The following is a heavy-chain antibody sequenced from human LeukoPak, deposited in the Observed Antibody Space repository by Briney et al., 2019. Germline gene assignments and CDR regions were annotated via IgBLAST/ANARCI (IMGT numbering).Heavy chain of an antibody. J-gene: IGHJ5*02. Sequence: ASVKVSCKASGYTFTSYYMHWVRQAPGQGLEWMGIINPSGGSTSYAQKFQGRVTMIRDTSTSTVYMELSSLRSEDTAVYYCARWFIAAAGTNWFDPWGQGTLVTVSS. CDR2: INPSGGST. D-gene: IGHD6-13*01. CDR3: ARWFIAAAGTNWFDP. CDR1: GYTFTSYY. V-gene: IGHV1-46*01.